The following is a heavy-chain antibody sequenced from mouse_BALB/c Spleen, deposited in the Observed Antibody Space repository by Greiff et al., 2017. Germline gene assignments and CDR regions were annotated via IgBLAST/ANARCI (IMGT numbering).Heavy chain of an antibody. J-gene: IGHJ3*01. CDR2: INPYNDGT. V-gene: IGHV1-14*01. D-gene: IGHD3-2*01. CDR3: ARSGGDSSGWLAY. Sequence: EVQLQQSGPELVKPGASVKMSCKASGYTFTSYVMHWVKQKPGQGLEWIGYINPYNDGTKYNEKFKGKATLTSDKSSSTAYMELSSLTSEDSAVYYCARSGGDSSGWLAYWGQGTLVTVSA. CDR1: GYTFTSYV.